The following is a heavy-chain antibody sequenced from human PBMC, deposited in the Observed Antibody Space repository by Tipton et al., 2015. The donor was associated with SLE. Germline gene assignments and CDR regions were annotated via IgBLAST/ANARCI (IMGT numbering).Heavy chain of an antibody. D-gene: IGHD5-12*01. Sequence: LRLSCTVSGGSISSSDYSWGWMRQPPGEGLEWIGTIYYNGGTHSNPSLKSRVSISVDTSTNQLSLKLISVTAADTAVYFCARLVGGYARWGQGTLVTVSS. CDR2: IYYNGGT. J-gene: IGHJ4*02. CDR3: ARLVGGYAR. V-gene: IGHV4-39*01. CDR1: GGSISSSDYS.